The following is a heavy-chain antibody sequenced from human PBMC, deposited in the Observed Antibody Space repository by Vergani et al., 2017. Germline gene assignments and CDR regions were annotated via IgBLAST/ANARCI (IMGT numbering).Heavy chain of an antibody. Sequence: EVQLVESGGGLVQPGGPLRLPCAVSGLTSSSYVMKWVRQAPGKGLEVVSYISSSGSTLDYADTGKGRFPIAMDNAKNSLYLQMNSLSAEDTAVYYCASILGWAFDIWGQGTMVTVSS. J-gene: IGHJ3*02. CDR2: ISSSGSTL. CDR1: GLTSSSYV. CDR3: ASILGWAFDI. D-gene: IGHD7-27*01. V-gene: IGHV3-48*03.